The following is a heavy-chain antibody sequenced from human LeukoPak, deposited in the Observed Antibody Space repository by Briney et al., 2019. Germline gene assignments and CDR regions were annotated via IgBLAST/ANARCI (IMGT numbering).Heavy chain of an antibody. V-gene: IGHV4-59*08. D-gene: IGHD3-22*01. Sequence: SETLSLTCTVSVGSVSGYFWSWIRQPPGQGLEWIGCIYYSGTTDYNPSLRSRVTLSVDTSKNQFSLKLTSVTAADTAVYFCARHVPTPYYGTSGPFDYWGRGTLVTVSS. CDR1: VGSVSGYF. CDR2: IYYSGTT. J-gene: IGHJ4*02. CDR3: ARHVPTPYYGTSGPFDY.